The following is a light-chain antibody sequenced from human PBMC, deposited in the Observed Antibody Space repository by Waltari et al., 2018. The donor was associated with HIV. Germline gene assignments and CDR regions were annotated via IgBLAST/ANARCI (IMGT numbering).Light chain of an antibody. V-gene: IGLV1-44*01. CDR2: SNN. Sequence: QHVLTQPPSASATHGQRVTISCSGGSANTGSNTVICYRQLPGTAPKLLIYSNNQRPSGVPDRFSGPKPGTSASLAISGLQSDYEADYYCATWDDSLNGWVFGGGTKLTVL. CDR3: ATWDDSLNGWV. CDR1: SANTGSNT. J-gene: IGLJ3*02.